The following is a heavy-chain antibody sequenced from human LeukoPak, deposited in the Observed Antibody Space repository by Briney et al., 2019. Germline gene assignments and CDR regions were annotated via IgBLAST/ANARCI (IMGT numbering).Heavy chain of an antibody. CDR3: ARISHWNVLA. D-gene: IGHD1-1*01. V-gene: IGHV3-21*01. Sequence: GGSLRLSCAASGFTFSSYGMHWVRQAPGKGLEWVSSISGSSSYIYYADSVKGRFTISRDNAKNSLHLQMSSLRAEDTAVYYCARISHWNVLAWGQGTLVTVSS. CDR2: ISGSSSYI. J-gene: IGHJ5*02. CDR1: GFTFSSYG.